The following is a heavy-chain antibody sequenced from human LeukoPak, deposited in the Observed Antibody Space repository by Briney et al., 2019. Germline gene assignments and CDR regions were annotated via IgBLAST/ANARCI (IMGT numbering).Heavy chain of an antibody. Sequence: PSETLSLTCTVSGGSISSYYWSWIRQPPGKGLEWIGYIYYSGSTNYNPSLKSRVTISVDTSKNQFSLKLSSVTAADTAVYYCARTLTIFGVAAPYYYYYMDVWGKGTTVTVSS. CDR2: IYYSGST. CDR1: GGSISSYY. D-gene: IGHD3-3*01. V-gene: IGHV4-59*01. CDR3: ARTLTIFGVAAPYYYYYMDV. J-gene: IGHJ6*03.